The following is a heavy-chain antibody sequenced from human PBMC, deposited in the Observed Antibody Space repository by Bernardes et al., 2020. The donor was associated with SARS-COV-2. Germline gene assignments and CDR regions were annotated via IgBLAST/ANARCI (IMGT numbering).Heavy chain of an antibody. J-gene: IGHJ4*02. CDR2: INQSGST. CDR1: GESFSGYQ. D-gene: IGHD3-22*01. Sequence: SETLSLTCAVYGESFSGYQWSWIRQPPGNGLEWIGEINQSGSTNYNPSLKSRVTLSVDTSKNQFSLKLSSLTAADTGVYYCARGASGVDMILVVIGFSYYFDYWGQGTPVTVSS. CDR3: ARGASGVDMILVVIGFSYYFDY. V-gene: IGHV4-34*01.